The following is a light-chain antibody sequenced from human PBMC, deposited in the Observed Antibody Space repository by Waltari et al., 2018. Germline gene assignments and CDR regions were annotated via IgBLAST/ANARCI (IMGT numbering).Light chain of an antibody. J-gene: IGKJ1*01. CDR1: QSISSL. Sequence: DIQMTQSPSTLSASVGDRVTITCRASQSISSLLAWYQQKPGRAPKLLIYKASTLESEVPSRFSGSGSGTEFTLTISSLQPDDFATYYCQQYNSFSSWAFGQGTKVEVK. V-gene: IGKV1-5*03. CDR3: QQYNSFSSWA. CDR2: KAS.